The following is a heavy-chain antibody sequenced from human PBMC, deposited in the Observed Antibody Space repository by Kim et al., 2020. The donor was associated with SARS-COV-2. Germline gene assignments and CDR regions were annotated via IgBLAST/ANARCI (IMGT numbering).Heavy chain of an antibody. Sequence: GGSLRLSCAASGFTFSNAWMSWVRQAPGKGLEWVGRIKSKTDGGTTDYAAPVKGRFTISRDDSKNTLYLQMNSLKTEDTAVYYCTTGPQRRQRITMIVVVTEFDYWGQGTLVTVSS. CDR3: TTGPQRRQRITMIVVVTEFDY. V-gene: IGHV3-15*01. J-gene: IGHJ4*02. D-gene: IGHD3-22*01. CDR1: GFTFSNAW. CDR2: IKSKTDGGTT.